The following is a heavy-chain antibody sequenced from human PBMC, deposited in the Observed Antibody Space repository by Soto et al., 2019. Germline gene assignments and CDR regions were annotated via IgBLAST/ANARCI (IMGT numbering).Heavy chain of an antibody. CDR3: ARDDVLCDGGRCYGITLDV. D-gene: IGHD2-15*01. Sequence: EVQLVESGGGLVQPGGSLRLSCAASGFTVSSKYMTWVRQAPGKGLEWVSLIQSGGTTYSADSVQGRFTIYRDTSENTLHLQMDSLRVEDTAVYYCARDDVLCDGGRCYGITLDVWGKGTTVTLSS. J-gene: IGHJ6*04. CDR2: IQSGGTT. CDR1: GFTVSSKY. V-gene: IGHV3-66*01.